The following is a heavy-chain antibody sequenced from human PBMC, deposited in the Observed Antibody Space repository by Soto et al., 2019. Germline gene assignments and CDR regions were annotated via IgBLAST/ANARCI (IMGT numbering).Heavy chain of an antibody. CDR2: ISYDGSNK. V-gene: IGHV3-30-3*01. CDR1: GFTFSSYA. Sequence: GGSLRFSCAASGFTFSSYAMHWVRQAPGKGLEWVAVISYDGSNKYYADSVKGRFTISRDNSKNTLYLQMNSLRAEDTAVYYCARENEWFGELFGLDYWGQGTLVTVSS. J-gene: IGHJ4*02. CDR3: ARENEWFGELFGLDY. D-gene: IGHD3-10*01.